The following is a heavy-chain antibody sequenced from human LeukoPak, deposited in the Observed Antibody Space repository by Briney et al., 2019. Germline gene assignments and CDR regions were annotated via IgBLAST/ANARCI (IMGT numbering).Heavy chain of an antibody. Sequence: SETLSLTCTVSGGSISSYYWSWIRQPAGKGLEWIGRIYTSGSTNYNPSLKSRVTMSVDTSKNQFSLKLSSVTAADTAVYYCARDAYYYDSSGYYPVQGFDPWGQGTLVTVSS. CDR2: IYTSGST. J-gene: IGHJ5*02. CDR3: ARDAYYYDSSGYYPVQGFDP. V-gene: IGHV4-4*07. CDR1: GGSISSYY. D-gene: IGHD3-22*01.